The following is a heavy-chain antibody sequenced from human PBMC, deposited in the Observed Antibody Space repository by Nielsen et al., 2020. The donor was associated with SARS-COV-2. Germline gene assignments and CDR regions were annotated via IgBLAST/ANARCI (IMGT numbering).Heavy chain of an antibody. CDR3: ARDPEGLFWYFDL. V-gene: IGHV3-33*08. CDR1: GFTFNNYG. D-gene: IGHD3-3*01. J-gene: IGHJ2*01. Sequence: GESLKISCTAYGFTFNNYGMHWVRQAPGKGLEWVAVIWYDGTNEYYADSVKGRFTISRDNSKNTLYLQMNSLRAEDTAVYYCARDPEGLFWYFDLWGRGTLVTVSS. CDR2: IWYDGTNE.